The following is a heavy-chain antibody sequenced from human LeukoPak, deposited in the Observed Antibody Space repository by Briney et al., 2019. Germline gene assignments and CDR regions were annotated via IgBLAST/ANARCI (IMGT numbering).Heavy chain of an antibody. Sequence: RGASVKVSCKASGYTFTGYYMHWVRQAPGQGLEWMGWINPNSGGTNYAQKFQGWVTMTRDTSISTAYMELSRLRSDDTAVYYCAYATLGIADWFDPWGQGTLVTVSS. J-gene: IGHJ5*02. CDR1: GYTFTGYY. D-gene: IGHD6-13*01. CDR3: AYATLGIADWFDP. CDR2: INPNSGGT. V-gene: IGHV1-2*04.